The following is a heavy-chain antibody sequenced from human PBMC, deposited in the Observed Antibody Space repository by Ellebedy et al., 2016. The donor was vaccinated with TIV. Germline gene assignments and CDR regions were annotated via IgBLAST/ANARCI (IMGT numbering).Heavy chain of an antibody. D-gene: IGHD6-19*01. Sequence: GESLKISCAASGFTFSSYGMHWVRQAPGTGLERVSAITGGGGGTYYIASVKGRFTISRDNSKHTLYLEMNSLTAEDTAVYFCAKIVRQSSGWSTGVEHWGQGTLVTVSS. J-gene: IGHJ4*02. CDR2: ITGGGGGT. CDR3: AKIVRQSSGWSTGVEH. V-gene: IGHV3-23*01. CDR1: GFTFSSYG.